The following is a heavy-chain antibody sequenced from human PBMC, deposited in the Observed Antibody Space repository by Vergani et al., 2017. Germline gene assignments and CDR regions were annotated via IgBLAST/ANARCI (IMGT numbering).Heavy chain of an antibody. CDR3: PTYLLDSTDGLPDS. CDR2: IGKDGINT. D-gene: IGHD3-9*01. V-gene: IGHV3-30*02. Sequence: QVQLVESAGGVVQPGGSLRLSCAASGYTFSNFGMHWIRQAPGTGLEWLAYIGKDGINTRYRDAVKGRFTVSRDNSKDILYLQVNSLRSEDTALYYSPTYLLDSTDGLPDSWGPGTLVIVSS. J-gene: IGHJ4*02. CDR1: GYTFSNFG.